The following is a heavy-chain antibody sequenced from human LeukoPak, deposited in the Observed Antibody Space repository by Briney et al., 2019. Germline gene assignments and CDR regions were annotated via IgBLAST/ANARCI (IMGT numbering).Heavy chain of an antibody. V-gene: IGHV4-61*02. CDR3: ARRCLHSNWFDP. D-gene: IGHD5-24*01. Sequence: SETLSLTCTVSGGSISSGSYYWSWTRQPAGKGLEWIGRIYTSGSTNYNPSLKSRVTISVDTSKNQFSLKLSSVTAADTAVYYCARRCLHSNWFDPWGQGTLVTVSS. CDR2: IYTSGST. J-gene: IGHJ5*02. CDR1: GGSISSGSYY.